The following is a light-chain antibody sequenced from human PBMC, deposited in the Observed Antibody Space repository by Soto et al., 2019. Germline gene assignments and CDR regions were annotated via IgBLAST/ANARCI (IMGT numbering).Light chain of an antibody. CDR3: QQYDSSPWT. Sequence: EIVLTQSPGTLSLSPGERATLSCRASQSVSSSFLAWYQQKPGQSPRLLIYGASSRATGIPDRCSGSGSGTDFTLTISGLEPEDFAVYYCQQYDSSPWTFGQWTKVEIK. V-gene: IGKV3-20*01. J-gene: IGKJ1*01. CDR2: GAS. CDR1: QSVSSSF.